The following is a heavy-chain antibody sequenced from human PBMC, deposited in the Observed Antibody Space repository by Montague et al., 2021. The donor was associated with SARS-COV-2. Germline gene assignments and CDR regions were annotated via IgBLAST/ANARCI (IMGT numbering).Heavy chain of an antibody. J-gene: IGHJ4*02. D-gene: IGHD3-9*01. Sequence: SETLSLTCVVSGDSISTDNWWTWVRLPPGKGLEWVGEIYHTGSTKYKPSLKSRVTISIDTSKNQFSLKLSSVTAADTAVYYCARHALGYFDWLNEGYFDYWGQGTLVTVSS. CDR2: IYHTGST. V-gene: IGHV4-4*02. CDR1: GDSISTDNW. CDR3: ARHALGYFDWLNEGYFDY.